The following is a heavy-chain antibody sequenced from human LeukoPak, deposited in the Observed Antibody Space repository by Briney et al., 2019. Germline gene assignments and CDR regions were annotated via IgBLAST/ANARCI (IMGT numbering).Heavy chain of an antibody. CDR2: TYYRSKWYN. V-gene: IGHV6-1*01. CDR1: GDSVSSNSAA. J-gene: IGHJ4*02. D-gene: IGHD2-2*01. CDR3: ARVVLWAGTSLFDY. Sequence: SQTLSLTCAISGDSVSSNSAAWTWIRQSPSRGLEWLGRTYYRSKWYNDYAVSVKSRITINPDTSKNQFSLQLNSVTPEDTAVYYCARVVLWAGTSLFDYWGQGTLVTVSS.